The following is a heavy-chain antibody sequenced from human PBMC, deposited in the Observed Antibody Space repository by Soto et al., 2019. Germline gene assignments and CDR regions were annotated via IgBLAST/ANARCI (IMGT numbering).Heavy chain of an antibody. Sequence: PGGSLRLSCAASGFTFSSYGMSWVRQAPGKGLEWVANIKQDGSEKYYVDSVKGRFTISRDNAKNTLYLQMNSLRAEDTAVYYCPRADTAMDYYYYGMDVWGQGTTVTVSS. V-gene: IGHV3-7*01. D-gene: IGHD5-18*01. CDR1: GFTFSSYG. J-gene: IGHJ6*02. CDR3: PRADTAMDYYYYGMDV. CDR2: IKQDGSEK.